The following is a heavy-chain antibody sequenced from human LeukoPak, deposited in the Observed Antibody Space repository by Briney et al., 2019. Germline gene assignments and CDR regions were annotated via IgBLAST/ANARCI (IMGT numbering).Heavy chain of an antibody. J-gene: IGHJ4*02. CDR3: ARDGLSGSYPAY. D-gene: IGHD1-26*01. V-gene: IGHV3-33*01. Sequence: PGRSLRLSCAASGFTFSSYGMHWVRQAPGKGLEWVAVIWYDGSNKYYADSVKGRFTISRDNSKNTLYLQMNSLRAEDTALYYCARDGLSGSYPAYCGQGTLVTVSS. CDR1: GFTFSSYG. CDR2: IWYDGSNK.